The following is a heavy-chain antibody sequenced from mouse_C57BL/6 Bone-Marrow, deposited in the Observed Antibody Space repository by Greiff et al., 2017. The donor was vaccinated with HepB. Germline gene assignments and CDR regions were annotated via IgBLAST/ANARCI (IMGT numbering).Heavy chain of an antibody. Sequence: EVKLVESGGDLVKPGGSLKLSCAASGFTFSSYGMSWVRQTPDKRLEWVATISSGGSYTYYPDSVKGRFTLSRDNAKNTLYLQMSSLKSDDTAMYYCARQKAYWGQGTLVTVSA. CDR3: ARQKAY. J-gene: IGHJ3*01. CDR1: GFTFSSYG. CDR2: ISSGGSYT. V-gene: IGHV5-6*01.